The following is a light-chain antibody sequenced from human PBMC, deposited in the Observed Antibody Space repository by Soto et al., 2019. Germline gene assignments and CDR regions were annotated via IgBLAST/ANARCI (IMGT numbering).Light chain of an antibody. Sequence: QSVLTQPPSVSGAPGQRVTISCTGSSSNIRAGYDVHWYQQLPGTAPKLLIYGNSNRPSGVPDRFSGSKSGTSASLAITGLQAEDEADYYCQSYDSSLSAVVFGGGTMVTVL. J-gene: IGLJ2*01. CDR3: QSYDSSLSAVV. CDR2: GNS. V-gene: IGLV1-40*01. CDR1: SSNIRAGYD.